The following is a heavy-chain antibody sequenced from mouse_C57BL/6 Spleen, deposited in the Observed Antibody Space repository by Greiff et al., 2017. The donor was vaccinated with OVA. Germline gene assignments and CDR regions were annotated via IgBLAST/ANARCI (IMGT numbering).Heavy chain of an antibody. V-gene: IGHV6-6*01. CDR2: IRNKANNHAT. D-gene: IGHD2-5*01. J-gene: IGHJ2*01. CDR3: TRPAYYSNYDYFDY. Sequence: EVKVEESGGGLVQPGGSMKLSCAASGFTFSDAWMDWVRQSPEKGLEWVAEIRNKANNHATYYAESVKGRFTISRDDSKSSVYLQMNSLRAEDTGIYYCTRPAYYSNYDYFDYWGQGTTLTVSS. CDR1: GFTFSDAW.